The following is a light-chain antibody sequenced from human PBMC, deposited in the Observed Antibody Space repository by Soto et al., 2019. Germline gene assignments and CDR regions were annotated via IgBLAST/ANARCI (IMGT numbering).Light chain of an antibody. CDR2: GNS. V-gene: IGLV1-40*01. CDR1: SSNIGAGYD. CDR3: QSYDSSLSAL. J-gene: IGLJ3*02. Sequence: QPVLTQPPSVSGAPGQRVTIYCTGSSSNIGAGYDVHWYQQLPGTAPKLLIYGNSNRPSGVPDRFSGSKSGTSASLAITGIQAEEEADYYCQSYDSSLSALFGGGTKLTVL.